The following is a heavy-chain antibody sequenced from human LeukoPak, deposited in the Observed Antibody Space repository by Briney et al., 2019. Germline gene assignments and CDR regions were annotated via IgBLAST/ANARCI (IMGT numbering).Heavy chain of an antibody. CDR2: TYYRSKWYN. J-gene: IGHJ6*03. CDR3: AREGRAAAGLYYYYYMDV. Sequence: SQTLSLTCAISGDSVSSNSAAWNWIRQSPSRGLEWLGRTYYRSKWYNDYAVSVKSRITINPDTSKNQFSLRLNSVTPEDTAVYYCAREGRAAAGLYYYYYMDVWGKGTTVTISS. D-gene: IGHD6-13*01. V-gene: IGHV6-1*01. CDR1: GDSVSSNSAA.